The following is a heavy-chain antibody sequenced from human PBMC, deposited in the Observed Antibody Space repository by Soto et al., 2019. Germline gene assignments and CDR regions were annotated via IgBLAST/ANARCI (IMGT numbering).Heavy chain of an antibody. CDR1: VGSISIRSYD. CDR2: IYYSGST. J-gene: IGHJ5*02. D-gene: IGHD6-13*01. V-gene: IGHV4-39*01. CDR3: ARKNRVFDVDP. Sequence: SETLSLTCIFSVGSISIRSYDWGWIRQPPGKGLEWIGSIYYSGSTYYNPSLKSRVTISVDTSKNQFSLKLSSVTAADTAVYYCARKNRVFDVDPWGQGTMVTVSS.